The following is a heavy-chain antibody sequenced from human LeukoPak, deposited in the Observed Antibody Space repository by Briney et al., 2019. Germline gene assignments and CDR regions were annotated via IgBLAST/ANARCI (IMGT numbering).Heavy chain of an antibody. D-gene: IGHD6-13*01. CDR3: ARSRGIAAAGPPPLGLNYYGMDV. CDR2: INPNSGGT. CDR1: GYTFTGYY. J-gene: IGHJ6*02. Sequence: GASVKVSCKASGYTFTGYYMYWVRQAPGQGLEWMGWINPNSGGTNYAQKFQGRVTMTRDTSISTAYMELSRLRSDDTAVYYCARSRGIAAAGPPPLGLNYYGMDVWGQGTTVTVSS. V-gene: IGHV1-2*02.